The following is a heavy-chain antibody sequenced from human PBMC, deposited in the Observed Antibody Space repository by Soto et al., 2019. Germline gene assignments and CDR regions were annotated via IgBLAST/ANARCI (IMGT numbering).Heavy chain of an antibody. J-gene: IGHJ4*02. CDR3: ARSMFYSDGSNYSPFDY. D-gene: IGHD3-22*01. Sequence: SETLSLTCAVSCGSISSGGYSWSWIRQPPGKGLECIGYIYHSGSTYYNPSLKSRVTISVDRSKNQFSLKLSSVTAADTAVYYCARSMFYSDGSNYSPFDYWGQGTLVTVS. V-gene: IGHV4-30-2*01. CDR1: CGSISSGGYS. CDR2: IYHSGST.